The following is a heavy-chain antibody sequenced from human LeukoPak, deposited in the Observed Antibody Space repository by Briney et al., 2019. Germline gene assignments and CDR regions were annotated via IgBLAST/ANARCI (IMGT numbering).Heavy chain of an antibody. CDR3: ARDVYYYDSSGYYLPDY. J-gene: IGHJ4*02. CDR2: IKSKTDGGTT. Sequence: GGSLRLSCAASGFTFSNAWMSWVRQAPGKGLEWVGRIKSKTDGGTTDYAAPVKGRFTISRDDSKNTLYLQMNSLKTEDTAVYYCARDVYYYDSSGYYLPDYWGQGTLVTVSS. D-gene: IGHD3-22*01. CDR1: GFTFSNAW. V-gene: IGHV3-15*01.